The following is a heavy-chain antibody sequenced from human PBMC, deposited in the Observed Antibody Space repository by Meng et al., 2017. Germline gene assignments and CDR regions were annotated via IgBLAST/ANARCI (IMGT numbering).Heavy chain of an antibody. J-gene: IGHJ4*02. Sequence: GESLKISCAASGFTFSSYAMHWVRQAPGKGLEWVAVISYDGSNKYYADSVKGRFTISRDNSKNTLYPQMNSLRAEDTAVYYCARDSFRITMIVVVITGPDYWGQGTLVTVSS. V-gene: IGHV3-30*01. CDR3: ARDSFRITMIVVVITGPDY. CDR1: GFTFSSYA. D-gene: IGHD3-22*01. CDR2: ISYDGSNK.